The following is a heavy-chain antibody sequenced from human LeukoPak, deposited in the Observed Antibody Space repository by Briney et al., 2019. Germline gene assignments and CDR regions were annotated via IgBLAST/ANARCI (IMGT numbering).Heavy chain of an antibody. J-gene: IGHJ6*02. CDR3: ARSARFVDIVATITIGYYYGMDV. CDR2: INHSGST. Sequence: PSETLSLTCAVYGGSFSGYYWSWIRQPPGKGLEWIGEINHSGSTNYNPSLKSRVTISVDTSKNQFSLKLSSVTAADTAVYYCARSARFVDIVATITIGYYYGMDVWGQGTTVTVSS. CDR1: GGSFSGYY. V-gene: IGHV4-34*01. D-gene: IGHD5-12*01.